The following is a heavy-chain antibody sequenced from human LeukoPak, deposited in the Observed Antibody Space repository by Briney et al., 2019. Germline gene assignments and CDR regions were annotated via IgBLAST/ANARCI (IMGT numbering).Heavy chain of an antibody. CDR1: GGSISSYY. CDR3: ARASSWGSLFDY. J-gene: IGHJ4*02. CDR2: IYYSGST. D-gene: IGHD3-16*01. Sequence: KASETLSLTCTVSGGSISSYYWSWIRQPPGKGLEWIGYIYYSGSTNYNPSLKSRVTISVDTSKNQLSLKLSSVTAADTAVYYCARASSWGSLFDYWGQGTLVTVSS. V-gene: IGHV4-59*01.